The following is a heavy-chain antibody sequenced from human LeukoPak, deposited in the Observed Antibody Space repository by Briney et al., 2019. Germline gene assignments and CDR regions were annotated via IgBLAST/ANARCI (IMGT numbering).Heavy chain of an antibody. Sequence: GGSLRLSCAASEFTFSSYNMNWVRQAPGKGLEWVSYISSSSNSMYYADSVKGRFTISRDNAKNSLYLQMNSLRAEDTAIYYCATYRQVLLPFESWGQGTLVTVSS. J-gene: IGHJ4*02. D-gene: IGHD2-8*02. CDR3: ATYRQVLLPFES. CDR1: EFTFSSYN. CDR2: ISSSSNSM. V-gene: IGHV3-48*01.